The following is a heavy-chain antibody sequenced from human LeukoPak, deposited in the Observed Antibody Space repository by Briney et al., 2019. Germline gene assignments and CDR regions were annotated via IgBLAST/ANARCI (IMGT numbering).Heavy chain of an antibody. J-gene: IGHJ6*02. CDR1: GYTFTGYY. D-gene: IGHD6-6*01. Sequence: ASVEVSCKASGYTFTGYYMHWVRQAPGQGLEWRGWINPNSGGTNYAQKFQGWVTMTRDTSISTAYMELSRLRSDDTAVYYCARSSSSSVGMDVWGQGTTVTVSS. CDR3: ARSSSSSVGMDV. CDR2: INPNSGGT. V-gene: IGHV1-2*04.